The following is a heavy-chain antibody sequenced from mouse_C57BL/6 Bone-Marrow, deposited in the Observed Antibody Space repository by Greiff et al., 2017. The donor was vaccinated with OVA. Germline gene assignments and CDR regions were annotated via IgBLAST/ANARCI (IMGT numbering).Heavy chain of an antibody. CDR2: IVTNRGGT. CDR3: ARGKLGYPFAY. CDR1: GYTFTSYW. D-gene: IGHD4-1*01. Sequence: VQLQQPGAELVKPGASVKLSCKASGYTFTSYWMHWVKQRPGRGLELIGRIVTNRGGTKYNEKFKSKATLKVDKPSSTAYMQLSSLTSEDSAVYNYARGKLGYPFAYWGQGTLVTVSS. V-gene: IGHV1-62-3*01. J-gene: IGHJ3*01.